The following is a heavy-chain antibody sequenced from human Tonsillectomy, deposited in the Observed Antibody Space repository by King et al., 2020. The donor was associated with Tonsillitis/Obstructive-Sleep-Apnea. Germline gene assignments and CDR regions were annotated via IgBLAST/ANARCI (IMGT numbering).Heavy chain of an antibody. CDR1: GFTFDDYA. J-gene: IGHJ5*02. Sequence: VQLVESGGGVVQPGGSLRLSCAASGFTFDDYAMHWVRQAPGKGLEWVSLISGDGGSAYYADSVKGRFTISRDNSKNSLYLQMNSLRTEDTALYYCAKIAVAGTGEVVGWFDPWGQGTLVTVSS. V-gene: IGHV3-43*02. CDR3: AKIAVAGTGEVVGWFDP. D-gene: IGHD6-19*01. CDR2: ISGDGGSA.